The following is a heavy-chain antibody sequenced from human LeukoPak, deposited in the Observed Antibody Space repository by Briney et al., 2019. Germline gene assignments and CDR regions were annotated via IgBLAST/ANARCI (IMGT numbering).Heavy chain of an antibody. Sequence: GGSLRLSCAASGFTFSSYAMHWVRQAPGKGLEWVAVISYDGSNKYYADSVKGRFTISRDNSKNTLYLQMNSLRAEDTAVYYCAREGIAAHGPFDYWGQGNLVTVSS. D-gene: IGHD6-6*01. J-gene: IGHJ4*02. V-gene: IGHV3-30*04. CDR2: ISYDGSNK. CDR3: AREGIAAHGPFDY. CDR1: GFTFSSYA.